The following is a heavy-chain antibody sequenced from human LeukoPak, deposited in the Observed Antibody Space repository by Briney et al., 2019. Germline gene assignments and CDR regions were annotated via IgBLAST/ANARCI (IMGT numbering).Heavy chain of an antibody. V-gene: IGHV4-4*02. D-gene: IGHD6-6*01. CDR2: IYYSGST. CDR3: ARQGRAARGNY. Sequence: SETLSLTCAVSGGSISSSNWWSWVRQPPGKGLEWIGSIYYSGSTYYNPSLKSRVTISVDTSKNQFSLKLSSVTAADTAVYYCARQGRAARGNYWGQGTLVTVSS. J-gene: IGHJ4*02. CDR1: GGSISSSNW.